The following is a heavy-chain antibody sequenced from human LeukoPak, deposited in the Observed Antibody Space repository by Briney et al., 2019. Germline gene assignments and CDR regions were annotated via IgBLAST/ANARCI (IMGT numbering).Heavy chain of an antibody. CDR3: AREGDVQWLVRGWFDP. CDR1: GYTFTSYA. CDR2: INTNTGNP. Sequence: GASVKVSCKASGYTFTSYAMNWVRQAPGQGLEWMGWINTNTGNPTYAQGFTGRFVFSLDTSVSTAYLQISSLKAEDTAVYYCAREGDVQWLVRGWFDPWGQGTLVTVSS. J-gene: IGHJ5*02. V-gene: IGHV7-4-1*02. D-gene: IGHD6-19*01.